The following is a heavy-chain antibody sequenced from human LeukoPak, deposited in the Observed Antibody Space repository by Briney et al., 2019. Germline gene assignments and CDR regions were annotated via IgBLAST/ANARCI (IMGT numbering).Heavy chain of an antibody. J-gene: IGHJ5*02. CDR2: INHSGST. D-gene: IGHD1-26*01. V-gene: IGHV4-34*01. CDR1: GGSISSDY. CDR3: ATLISGSYLNWFDP. Sequence: SETLSLTCSVSGGSISSDYWNWIRQPPGKGLEWIGEINHSGSTNYNPSLKSRVTISVDTSKNQFSLKLSSVTAADTAVYYCATLISGSYLNWFDPWGQGTLVTVSS.